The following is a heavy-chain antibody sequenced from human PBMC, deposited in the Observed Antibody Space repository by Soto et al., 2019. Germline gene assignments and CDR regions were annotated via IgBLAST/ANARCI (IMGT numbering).Heavy chain of an antibody. CDR1: GFTFSSYD. CDR3: VRRVSGNYDY. V-gene: IGHV3-64*01. CDR2: ISSNGGTT. D-gene: IGHD1-7*01. J-gene: IGHJ4*02. Sequence: EVQLAESGGGMVQPGGSLRLSCVASGFTFSSYDMHWVRQAPGKGLEYVSSISSNGGTTYYGNSVKGRFTLSRDNSKNTLYLQIGSLRAEDMAVYYCVRRVSGNYDYWGQGTLVTVSS.